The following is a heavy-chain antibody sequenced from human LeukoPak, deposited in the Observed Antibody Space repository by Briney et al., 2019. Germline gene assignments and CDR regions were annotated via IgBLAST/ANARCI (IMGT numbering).Heavy chain of an antibody. D-gene: IGHD4/OR15-4a*01. J-gene: IGHJ4*02. V-gene: IGHV1-69*13. Sequence: SVKVSCKASGGTFSSYAISWVRQAPGQGLEWMGGIIPIFGTANYAQKFQGRVTITADESTSTAYMELSSLRSEDTAVYYCARASEIHMVVTLFDYWGQGTLVTVSS. CDR3: ARASEIHMVVTLFDY. CDR1: GGTFSSYA. CDR2: IIPIFGTA.